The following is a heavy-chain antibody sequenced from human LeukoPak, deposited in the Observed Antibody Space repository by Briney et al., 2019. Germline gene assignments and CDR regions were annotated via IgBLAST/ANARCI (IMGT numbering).Heavy chain of an antibody. J-gene: IGHJ4*02. Sequence: GGSLRLSCAASGFTFSSYSMNWVRQAPGKGLEWVSSISSSSSYIYYADSVKGRFTISRDNAKNSLYLQMTSLRAEDTALYYCARATHYYESSGYDYWGQGTLVTVSS. CDR1: GFTFSSYS. V-gene: IGHV3-21*04. CDR3: ARATHYYESSGYDY. D-gene: IGHD3-22*01. CDR2: ISSSSSYI.